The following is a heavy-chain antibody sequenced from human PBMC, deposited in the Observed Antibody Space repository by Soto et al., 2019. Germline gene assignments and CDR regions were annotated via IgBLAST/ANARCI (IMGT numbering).Heavy chain of an antibody. D-gene: IGHD2-21*02. CDR3: ARDWHIVVVTAIAYYFDY. V-gene: IGHV3-7*01. CDR2: IKQDGSEK. CDR1: GFTFSSYW. J-gene: IGHJ4*02. Sequence: GGSLRLSCAASGFTFSSYWMSWVRQAPGKGLEWVANIKQDGSEKYYVDSVKGRFTISRDNAKNSLYLQMNSLRAEDTAVYYCARDWHIVVVTAIAYYFDYWGQGTLVTVSS.